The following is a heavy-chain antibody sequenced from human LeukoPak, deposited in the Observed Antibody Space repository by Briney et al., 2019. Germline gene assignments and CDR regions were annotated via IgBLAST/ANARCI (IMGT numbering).Heavy chain of an antibody. D-gene: IGHD5-12*01. J-gene: IGHJ6*02. CDR1: GYTFTSYG. Sequence: GASVKVSCKASGYTFTSYGISWVRQAPGQGLEWMGWISAYNGNTNYAQKLQGRVTMTTDTSTSTAYMELRSLRSDDTAVYYCARDSRYGGYGLDDWDFYSYGMDVWGQGTRVTVSS. CDR3: ARDSRYGGYGLDDWDFYSYGMDV. CDR2: ISAYNGNT. V-gene: IGHV1-18*01.